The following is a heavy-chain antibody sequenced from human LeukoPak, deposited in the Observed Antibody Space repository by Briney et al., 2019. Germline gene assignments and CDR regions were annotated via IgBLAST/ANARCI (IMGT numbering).Heavy chain of an antibody. J-gene: IGHJ6*02. CDR2: ISGSGTTI. D-gene: IGHD2-2*01. CDR1: GFTFSDYY. CDR3: ARVVDCARTICYAPGSYYGMDV. V-gene: IGHV3-11*01. Sequence: GGSLRLSCAASGFTFSDYYISWIRQAPGKGLEWISYISGSGTTIYDADSVKGRFAISRDNAKNSLYLHMNSLRAEDTAVYYCARVVDCARTICYAPGSYYGMDVWGQGTTVTVSS.